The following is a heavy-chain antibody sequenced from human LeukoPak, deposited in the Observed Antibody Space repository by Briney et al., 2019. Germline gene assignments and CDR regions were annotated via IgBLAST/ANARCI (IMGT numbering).Heavy chain of an antibody. V-gene: IGHV1-18*01. CDR3: ARVGGGYCSSTSCPTSNWFDP. CDR2: ISAYNGNT. D-gene: IGHD2-2*03. CDR1: GYTFTSYG. J-gene: IGHJ5*02. Sequence: ASVKVSCKASGYTFTSYGISWVRQAPGQGLEWMGWISAYNGNTNYAQKLQGRVTMTTDTSTSTAYMELRSLRSDDTAVYYCARVGGGYCSSTSCPTSNWFDPWGQGTLVTVSS.